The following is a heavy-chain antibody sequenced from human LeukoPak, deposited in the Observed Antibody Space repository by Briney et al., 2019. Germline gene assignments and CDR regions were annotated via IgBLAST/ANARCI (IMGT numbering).Heavy chain of an antibody. D-gene: IGHD6-19*01. Sequence: SETLSLTCTVSGDSVRSSNNYWGWIRQPPGRGLEWIGYIYYSGSTNYNPSLKSRVTISVDTSKNQFSLKLSSVTAADTAVYYCARGLRSSGWYRGAFDIWGQGTMVTVSS. V-gene: IGHV4-61*01. J-gene: IGHJ3*02. CDR2: IYYSGST. CDR1: GDSVRSSNNY. CDR3: ARGLRSSGWYRGAFDI.